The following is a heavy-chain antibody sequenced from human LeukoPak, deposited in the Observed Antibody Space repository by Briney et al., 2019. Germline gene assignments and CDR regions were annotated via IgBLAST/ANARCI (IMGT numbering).Heavy chain of an antibody. CDR2: IYYSGST. CDR1: GGSISSSSYY. J-gene: IGHJ4*02. D-gene: IGHD1-26*01. Sequence: SETLSLTCTVFGGSISSSSYYWGWIRQPPGKGLEWIGSIYYSGSTYYNPSLKSRVTISVDTSKNQFSLKLSSVTAADTAVYYCARGYSGSYYSNWGQGILVTVSS. V-gene: IGHV4-39*07. CDR3: ARGYSGSYYSN.